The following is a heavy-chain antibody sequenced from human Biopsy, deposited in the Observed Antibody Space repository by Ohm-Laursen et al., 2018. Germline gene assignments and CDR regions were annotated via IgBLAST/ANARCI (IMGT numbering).Heavy chain of an antibody. CDR2: FDPEEGQR. J-gene: IGHJ4*02. Sequence: SVKVSCKVSGDRFTEFSIHWVRQAPGKGLEWMGGFDPEEGQRTYAQKFQGRLTMTEDTSADTAYMELRGLRSEDAAVYYCAADSENCGGDCYIYWGQGTLVTVSS. CDR1: GDRFTEFS. D-gene: IGHD2-21*02. CDR3: AADSENCGGDCYIY. V-gene: IGHV1-24*01.